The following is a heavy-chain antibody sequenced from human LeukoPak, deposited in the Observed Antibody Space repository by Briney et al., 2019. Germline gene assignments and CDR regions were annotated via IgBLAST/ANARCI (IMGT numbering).Heavy chain of an antibody. CDR3: AKGQFDDAFDI. D-gene: IGHD5-24*01. Sequence: PGGSLRLSCAASGFTVSSNYMSWVRQAPGKGLEWVSVIYSGGSTYYADSVKGRFTFSRDNSKNTLYLQMNSLRAEDTAVYYCAKGQFDDAFDIWGQGTMVTVSS. V-gene: IGHV3-53*01. CDR2: IYSGGST. CDR1: GFTVSSNY. J-gene: IGHJ3*02.